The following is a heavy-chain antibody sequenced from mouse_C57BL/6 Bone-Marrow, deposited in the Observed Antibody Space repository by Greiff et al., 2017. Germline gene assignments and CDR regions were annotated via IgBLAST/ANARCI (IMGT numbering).Heavy chain of an antibody. V-gene: IGHV1-7*01. CDR3: ATWSLRRGFAY. D-gene: IGHD1-2*01. CDR2: INPSSGYT. Sequence: VQLQESGAELAKPGASVKLSCKASGYTFTSYWMHWVKQRPGQGLERIGYINPSSGYTKYNQKFKDKATLTTDKSSRTAYMQLSSLTYEDSAVYYSATWSLRRGFAYWGQGTLVTVSA. J-gene: IGHJ3*01. CDR1: GYTFTSYW.